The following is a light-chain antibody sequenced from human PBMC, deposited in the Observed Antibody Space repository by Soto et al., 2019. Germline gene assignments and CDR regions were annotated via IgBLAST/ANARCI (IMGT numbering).Light chain of an antibody. CDR2: GAS. CDR1: QSVSKY. J-gene: IGKJ1*01. CDR3: QQYGGSPQT. V-gene: IGKV3-20*01. Sequence: EIVLTQSPGTLALSPGEEATISCRASQSVSKYLAWYQQKPGQAPRLLIYGASSRATGIPDSFSGSGSGTDFTLTISRLEPEDFAVYYCQQYGGSPQTFGQGTKVDI.